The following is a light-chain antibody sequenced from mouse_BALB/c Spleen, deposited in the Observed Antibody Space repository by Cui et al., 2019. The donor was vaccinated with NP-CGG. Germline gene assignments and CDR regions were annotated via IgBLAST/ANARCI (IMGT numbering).Light chain of an antibody. Sequence: QAVVTQASAPTTSPGETVTLTCRSSTGAVTTSNYANWVQEKPGHLFTGLIGGTNNRAPGVPARFSGSLIGDKAALTITGAQTEDEAIYFCALWYSNHWVFGGGTKLTVL. CDR2: GTN. V-gene: IGLV1*01. CDR3: ALWYSNHWV. CDR1: TGAVTTSNY. J-gene: IGLJ1*01.